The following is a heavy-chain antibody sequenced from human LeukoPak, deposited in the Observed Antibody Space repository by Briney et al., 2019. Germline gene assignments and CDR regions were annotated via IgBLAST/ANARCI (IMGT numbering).Heavy chain of an antibody. V-gene: IGHV4-59*01. J-gene: IGHJ4*01. D-gene: IGHD3-22*01. Sequence: SETLSLTCTVSGGSISSYYWSWIRQPPGKGLEWIGYIYYSGSTNYNPSLKSRVTISVDTSKNQFSLKLSSVTAADTAVYYCARVSLDYYYDSSGYYYVDYWGHGTLVTVSS. CDR2: IYYSGST. CDR3: ARVSLDYYYDSSGYYYVDY. CDR1: GGSISSYY.